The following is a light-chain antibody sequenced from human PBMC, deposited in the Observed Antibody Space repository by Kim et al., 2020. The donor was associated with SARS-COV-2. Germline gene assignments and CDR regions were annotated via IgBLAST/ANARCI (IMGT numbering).Light chain of an antibody. V-gene: IGLV2-14*03. CDR2: DVN. Sequence: QSALTQPASVSGSPGQSITISCTGTSSDVGGYNYVSWYQHHPGKAPKLVIYDVNKRPSGVSNRLSGSKSGNTASLTISGLQAEDEADYYCSSYTSRKIYVFGSGTKVTVL. CDR3: SSYTSRKIYV. J-gene: IGLJ1*01. CDR1: SSDVGGYNY.